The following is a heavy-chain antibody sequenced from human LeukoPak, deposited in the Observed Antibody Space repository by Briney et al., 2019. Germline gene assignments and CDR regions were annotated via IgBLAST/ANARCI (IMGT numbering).Heavy chain of an antibody. CDR1: GFTFSSYD. V-gene: IGHV3-30*18. CDR2: ISYDGSNK. J-gene: IGHJ4*02. CDR3: AKRIRSAMATGY. Sequence: GGSLRLSCTASGFTFSSYDIHWVRQAPGKGLEWVAVISYDGSNKYFADSVKGRFTISRDNSKNTLYLQMNSLRAEDTAVYYCAKRIRSAMATGYWGQGTLVTVSS. D-gene: IGHD5-18*01.